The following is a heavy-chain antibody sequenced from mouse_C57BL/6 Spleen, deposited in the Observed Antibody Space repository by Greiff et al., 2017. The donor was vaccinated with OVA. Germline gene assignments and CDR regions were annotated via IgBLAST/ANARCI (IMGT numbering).Heavy chain of an antibody. J-gene: IGHJ3*01. Sequence: QVQLQQPGAELVRPGSSVKLSCKASGYTFTSYWMHWVKQRPIQGLEWIGNIDPSDSETHYNQKFKDKATLTVDKSSSTAYMQLSSLTSEDSAVYYCARDYYGSSYEGFAYWGQGTLVTVSA. CDR2: IDPSDSET. CDR1: GYTFTSYW. CDR3: ARDYYGSSYEGFAY. V-gene: IGHV1-52*01. D-gene: IGHD1-1*01.